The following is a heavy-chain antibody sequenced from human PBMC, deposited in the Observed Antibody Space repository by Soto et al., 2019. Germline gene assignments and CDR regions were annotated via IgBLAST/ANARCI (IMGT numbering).Heavy chain of an antibody. D-gene: IGHD2-2*01. V-gene: IGHV3-30*03. CDR2: ISYDGSNK. CDR1: GFNISNYG. Sequence: QVQLVESGGGVVQPGRSLRLSCAASGFNISNYGFHWVRQAPGKGLEWVAVISYDGSNKYYADFVKGRFTISRDNSKNTLYLQMNSLGAEDTAVFYCATPAGLAPAHYYGMDFWGQGTTVTVSS. J-gene: IGHJ6*02. CDR3: ATPAGLAPAHYYGMDF.